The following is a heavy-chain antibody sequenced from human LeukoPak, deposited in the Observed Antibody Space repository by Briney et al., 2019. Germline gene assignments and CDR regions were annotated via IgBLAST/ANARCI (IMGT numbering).Heavy chain of an antibody. CDR2: IYYSGNT. J-gene: IGHJ4*02. CDR1: GGSISSSSNY. V-gene: IGHV4-39*01. Sequence: PSETLSLTCTVSGGSISSSSNYWGWSRQPPGKGLEWIGCIYYSGNTYYNASLKSRVTISVDASKNQFSVNLSSVTAADTAVYYCARLSYGSGSYYNFYFDYWGQGTLVTVSA. D-gene: IGHD3-10*01. CDR3: ARLSYGSGSYYNFYFDY.